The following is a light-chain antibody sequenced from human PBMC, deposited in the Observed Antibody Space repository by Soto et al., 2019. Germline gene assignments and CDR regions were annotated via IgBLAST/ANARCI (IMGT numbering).Light chain of an antibody. CDR3: QQRSNWPQIT. J-gene: IGKJ4*01. CDR2: DAS. V-gene: IGKV3-11*01. CDR1: QSVSKY. Sequence: EIVLTQSPATLSLSPGERATLSCRASQSVSKYLAWYQQKPGQAPRLLIHDASNRATGIPARFSGSGSGTDFTLTIISLEPEAFGVYYCQQRSNWPQITFGGGTKVEIK.